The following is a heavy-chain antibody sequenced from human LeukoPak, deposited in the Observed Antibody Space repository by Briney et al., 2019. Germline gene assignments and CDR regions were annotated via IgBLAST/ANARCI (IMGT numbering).Heavy chain of an antibody. CDR3: ARDLDQWPPQDGNDY. Sequence: GASVKVSCKASGYTFTSYAMNWVRQAPGQGLEWMGWINTNTGNPTYAQGFTGRFVFSLDTSVSTAYLQISSLKAEDTAVYYCARDLDQWPPQDGNDYWGQGTLVTVSS. CDR1: GYTFTSYA. D-gene: IGHD6-19*01. V-gene: IGHV7-4-1*02. CDR2: INTNTGNP. J-gene: IGHJ4*02.